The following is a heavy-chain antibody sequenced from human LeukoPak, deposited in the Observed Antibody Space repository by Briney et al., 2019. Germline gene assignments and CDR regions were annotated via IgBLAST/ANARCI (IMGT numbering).Heavy chain of an antibody. CDR3: ARDGIRGVPFDY. Sequence: ASVEVSCKASGYTFTSYGISWVRQAPGQGLEWMGWISAYNGNTNYAQKLQGRVTMTTDTSASTAYMELRSLRSDDTAVYYCARDGIRGVPFDYWGQGTLVTVSS. V-gene: IGHV1-18*01. CDR1: GYTFTSYG. J-gene: IGHJ4*02. CDR2: ISAYNGNT. D-gene: IGHD3-10*01.